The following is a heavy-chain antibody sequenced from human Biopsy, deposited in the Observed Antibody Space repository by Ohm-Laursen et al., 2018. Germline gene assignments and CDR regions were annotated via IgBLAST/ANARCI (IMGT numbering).Heavy chain of an antibody. J-gene: IGHJ2*01. CDR3: ARDRRYYSDRTVPGYFDL. CDR1: GDSISSYY. V-gene: IGHV4-59*01. CDR2: VYYTGST. D-gene: IGHD3-22*01. Sequence: PSQTLSLTCSVSGDSISSYYWSWIRQPPGKGLERIGFVYYTGSTDYNPSLQSRITISVDTSKNHFSLWLRSVTPADTAIYYCARDRRYYSDRTVPGYFDLWGRGTLVTVSS.